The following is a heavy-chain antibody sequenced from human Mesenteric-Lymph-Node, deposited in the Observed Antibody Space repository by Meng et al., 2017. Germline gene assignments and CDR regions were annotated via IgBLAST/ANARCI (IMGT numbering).Heavy chain of an antibody. D-gene: IGHD4-23*01. CDR1: GFSVSTNY. CDR3: AREETGGPIDY. V-gene: IGHV3-66*01. CDR2: IHSNGNT. Sequence: GESLKISCAASGFSVSTNYMSWVRQAPGKGLEWVSVIHSNGNTYYADSVKGRFTISRDNSKNTLYLQMNSLRAEDTAVYYCAREETGGPIDYWGQGTLVTVSS. J-gene: IGHJ4*02.